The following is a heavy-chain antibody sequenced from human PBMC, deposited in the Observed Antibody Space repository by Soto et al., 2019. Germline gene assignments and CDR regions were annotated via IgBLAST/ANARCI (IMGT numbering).Heavy chain of an antibody. V-gene: IGHV3-53*04. D-gene: IGHD4-17*01. Sequence: EVQLVESGGGLVQPGGSLRLSCAASGFTVSSNYMSWVPQPPGKGREGVSFIYSGGSTYYADSVKGRFTISRHNSKNTLYLQMNSLRAEDTAVYYCARDYYGDYSGWFDPWGQGTLVTVSS. CDR2: IYSGGST. J-gene: IGHJ5*02. CDR1: GFTVSSNY. CDR3: ARDYYGDYSGWFDP.